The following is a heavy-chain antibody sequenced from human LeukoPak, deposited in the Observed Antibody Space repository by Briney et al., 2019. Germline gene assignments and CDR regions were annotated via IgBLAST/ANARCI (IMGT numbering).Heavy chain of an antibody. V-gene: IGHV3-30*02. D-gene: IGHD3-10*01. CDR2: IRYDGSDK. CDR1: GFTLSTYG. CDR3: ARSFYYGPGTYALDI. Sequence: SGGSLRLSCVASGFTLSTYGMHWVRQAPGKGLEWVAFIRYDGSDKFYGDSVKGRFTTSRDNSKNTLYLQMSRLRVEDTAVYYCARSFYYGPGTYALDIWGQGTMVTVSS. J-gene: IGHJ3*02.